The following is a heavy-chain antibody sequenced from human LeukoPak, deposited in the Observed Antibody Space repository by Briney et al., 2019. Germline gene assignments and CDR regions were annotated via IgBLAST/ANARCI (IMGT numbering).Heavy chain of an antibody. D-gene: IGHD3-3*01. CDR2: INPSGGST. CDR3: ARPEYDFWSGDYYYYMDV. V-gene: IGHV1-46*01. J-gene: IGHJ6*03. CDR1: GYTFTSYY. Sequence: ASVKVSCKASGYTFTSYYMHWVRQAPGQGLEWMGVINPSGGSTSYAQKFQGRVTMTRDTSTSTVYMELSSLRSEDTAVYYCARPEYDFWSGDYYYYMDVWGKGTTVTVSS.